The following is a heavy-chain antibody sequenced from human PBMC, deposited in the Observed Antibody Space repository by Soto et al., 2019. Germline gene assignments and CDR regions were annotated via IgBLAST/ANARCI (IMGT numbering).Heavy chain of an antibody. J-gene: IGHJ4*02. V-gene: IGHV3-30-3*01. Sequence: QVQLVESGGGVVQPGRSLRLSCAASGFAFSAYAVHWVRQAPGKGLDWVAIISYDGSTAYYADSVKGRFTVSRDNSKNTLYLQMNRLRPEDTAVYYCARDRDYDFWSGYYTGEFDFWGQGTLVTVSS. CDR1: GFAFSAYA. CDR3: ARDRDYDFWSGYYTGEFDF. CDR2: ISYDGSTA. D-gene: IGHD3-3*01.